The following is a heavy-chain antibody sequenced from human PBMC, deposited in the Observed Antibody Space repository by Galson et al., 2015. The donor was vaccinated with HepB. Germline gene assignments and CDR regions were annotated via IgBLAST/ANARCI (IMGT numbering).Heavy chain of an antibody. D-gene: IGHD2-15*01. CDR1: GFTLSDYY. Sequence: SLRLSCAASGFTLSDYYMDWVRQAPGKGLEWVGRTRNKANSYTTEYAASVKGRFTISRDESYNSLYLQMNSLQTEDTAVYYCARAAYCSGGSCWGFDYWGQGTLVTVSS. CDR3: ARAAYCSGGSCWGFDY. CDR2: TRNKANSYTT. V-gene: IGHV3-72*01. J-gene: IGHJ4*02.